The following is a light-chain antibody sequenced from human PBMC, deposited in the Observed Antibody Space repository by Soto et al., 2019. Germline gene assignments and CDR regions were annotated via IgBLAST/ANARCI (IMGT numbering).Light chain of an antibody. CDR3: QQYNDWPLT. V-gene: IGKV3-15*01. CDR2: GAF. Sequence: EILMTQSPVTLSVSPGERATLSCRASQSVSNNLAWYQQKPGQAPSLLIYGAFTRATGIXAXXXGTGSGTEFTLTISSLQSEDFALYYCQQYNDWPLTFGQGTKVEI. CDR1: QSVSNN. J-gene: IGKJ1*01.